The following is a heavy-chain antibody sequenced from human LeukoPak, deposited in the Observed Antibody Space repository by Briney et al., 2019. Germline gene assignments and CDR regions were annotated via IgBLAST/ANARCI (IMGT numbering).Heavy chain of an antibody. CDR1: GGSFSGYY. CDR2: INHSGST. J-gene: IGHJ4*02. CDR3: ARVSPRKNFDY. V-gene: IGHV4-34*01. Sequence: SETLSLTCAVYGGSFSGYYWSWIRQPPGKGLEWIGEINHSGSTNYNPSLKSRVTISVDKSKNQFSLKLSSVTAADTAVYYCARVSPRKNFDYWGQGTLVTVSS.